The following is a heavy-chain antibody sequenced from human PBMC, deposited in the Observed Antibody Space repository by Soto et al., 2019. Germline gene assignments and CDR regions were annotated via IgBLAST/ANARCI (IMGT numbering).Heavy chain of an antibody. D-gene: IGHD3-22*01. CDR3: AREGDSSGYYFDY. CDR2: ISYDGSNK. Sequence: QVQLVESGGGVVQPGRSLRLSCAASGFTFSSYAMHWVRQAPGKGLEWVAVISYDGSNKYYADSVKGRFTISRDNSKNPLYLQMNSLRAEDTAVYYCAREGDSSGYYFDYWGQGTLVTVSS. V-gene: IGHV3-30-3*01. CDR1: GFTFSSYA. J-gene: IGHJ4*02.